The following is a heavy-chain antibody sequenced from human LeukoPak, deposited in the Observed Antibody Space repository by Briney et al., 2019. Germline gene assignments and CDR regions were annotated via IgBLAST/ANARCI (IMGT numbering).Heavy chain of an antibody. D-gene: IGHD3-3*01. Sequence: LETLSLTCTLSDGPPISYSWSWIRPPPRKGVECIGYRYYTGSANYNPSLPSRVSISIDESKNQCSLRLMSVTAADTVLYYCARAGAYDFDFDSWGQGSLVTVSS. CDR2: RYYTGSA. CDR1: DGPPISYS. J-gene: IGHJ4*02. CDR3: ARAGAYDFDFDS. V-gene: IGHV4-59*01.